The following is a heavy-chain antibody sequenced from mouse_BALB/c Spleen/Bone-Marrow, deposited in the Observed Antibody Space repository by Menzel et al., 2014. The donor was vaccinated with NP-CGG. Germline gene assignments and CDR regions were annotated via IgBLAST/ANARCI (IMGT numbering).Heavy chain of an antibody. Sequence: QVQLQQSGPGLVQPSPSLSITCTVSGFSLTTYGVHWVRQSPGKGLEWLGVIWSGGSTAYNAACISRLSITKDNSKGQVFFKMNMLQANDTAIYYCARNLYYGSSLYAMDYWGQGTSVTVSS. CDR1: GFSLTTYG. V-gene: IGHV2-2*02. CDR3: ARNLYYGSSLYAMDY. J-gene: IGHJ4*01. D-gene: IGHD1-1*01. CDR2: IWSGGST.